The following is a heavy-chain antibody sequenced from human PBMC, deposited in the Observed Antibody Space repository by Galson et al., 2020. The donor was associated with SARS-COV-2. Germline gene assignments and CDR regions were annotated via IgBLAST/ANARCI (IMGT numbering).Heavy chain of an antibody. CDR2: VYTNGST. D-gene: IGHD3-22*01. Sequence: SETLSLTCTVSGGSMSGYYWSWIRQPAGKGLEWIGRVYTNGSTIYNSSLKSRVTMSLDTSKNQVSLKLNSVTAADTAVYFCARDLLSNYYDSSGYYWYYFDLWGRGTQVTVSS. CDR1: GGSMSGYY. J-gene: IGHJ2*01. V-gene: IGHV4-4*07. CDR3: ARDLLSNYYDSSGYYWYYFDL.